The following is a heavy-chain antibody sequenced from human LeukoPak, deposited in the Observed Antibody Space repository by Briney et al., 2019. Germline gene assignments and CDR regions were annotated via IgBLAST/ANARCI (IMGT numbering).Heavy chain of an antibody. CDR1: GFSFNNAW. D-gene: IGHD1-26*01. J-gene: IGHJ4*02. V-gene: IGHV3-15*01. Sequence: GGSLRLLCAASGFSFNNAWMTWVRQAPGKGLEWVGRIKSKSNGATPDYAAPVRDRFTISRDDEKNTLYLQMNSLQTEDTAVYYGVTDLRRELRSVDYWGQGTLVTVSA. CDR3: VTDLRRELRSVDY. CDR2: IKSKSNGATP.